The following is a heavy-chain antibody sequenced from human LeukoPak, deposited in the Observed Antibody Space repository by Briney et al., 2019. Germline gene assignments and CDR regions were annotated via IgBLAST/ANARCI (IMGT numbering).Heavy chain of an antibody. Sequence: SETLSLTCTGSGGSIRSYYWSWIRESPGKGLEWIGYMNNSGNTTYHSSLKSRVTISLDTSKNQFSLRLSSVTAADTAVYYCASLIRQRHYAMDVWGQGTMVTVSS. D-gene: IGHD5-18*01. V-gene: IGHV4-59*01. CDR3: ASLIRQRHYAMDV. CDR1: GGSIRSYY. CDR2: MNNSGNT. J-gene: IGHJ6*02.